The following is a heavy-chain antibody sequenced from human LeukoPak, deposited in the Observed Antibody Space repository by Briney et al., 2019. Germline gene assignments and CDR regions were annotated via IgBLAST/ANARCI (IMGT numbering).Heavy chain of an antibody. CDR1: GYTFTGYY. CDR2: INPNSGGT. Sequence: GASVKVSFKASGYTFTGYYMHWVRQATGQGLEWMGRINPNSGGTNYAQKFRGRVTMTRDTSISTAYMELSRLRSDDTAVYYCARALSSGYYGFYFDYWGQGTLVTVSS. CDR3: ARALSSGYYGFYFDY. J-gene: IGHJ4*02. V-gene: IGHV1-2*06. D-gene: IGHD3-22*01.